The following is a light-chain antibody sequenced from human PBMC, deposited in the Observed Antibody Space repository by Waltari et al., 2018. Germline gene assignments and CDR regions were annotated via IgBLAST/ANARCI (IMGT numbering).Light chain of an antibody. Sequence: QSALTQPPSASGSPGQSVTISCTGTSSDVGGYKYVSWYQQHPGKAPKLIIYEVGNRPSGVPDRFSGSKSGNTASLTVSGLQAEDEAGYYCSAYTGSDTLVFGGGTKLTVL. CDR1: SSDVGGYKY. J-gene: IGLJ3*02. CDR3: SAYTGSDTLV. V-gene: IGLV2-8*01. CDR2: EVG.